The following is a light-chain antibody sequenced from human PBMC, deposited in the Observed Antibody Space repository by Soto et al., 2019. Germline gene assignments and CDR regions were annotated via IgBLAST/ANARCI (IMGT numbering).Light chain of an antibody. CDR2: WAS. J-gene: IGKJ1*01. CDR3: QQYFSFPWT. V-gene: IGKV4-1*01. CDR1: QSVLYSSNNKNY. Sequence: DIVMTQSPDSLAVSLGERATINCKSSQSVLYSSNNKNYLAWYQQRPGQPPNLLIDWASTRESGVPDRFSGSGCGTDFTLIISSLQAEDVAIYYCQQYFSFPWTFGQGTKVEIK.